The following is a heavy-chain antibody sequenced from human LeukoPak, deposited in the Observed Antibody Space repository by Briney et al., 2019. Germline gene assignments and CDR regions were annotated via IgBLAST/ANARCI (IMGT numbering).Heavy chain of an antibody. J-gene: IGHJ4*02. V-gene: IGHV4-39*07. CDR2: IYYSGST. Sequence: PSETLSLTCTVSGGSISSSSYYWGWIRQPPGKGLAWIGSIYYSGSTYYNPSLMSRVTISVDTSKNQFSLKLSSVTAADTAVYYCARVVGATLFFDYWGQGTLVTVSS. CDR1: GGSISSSSYY. CDR3: ARVVGATLFFDY. D-gene: IGHD1-26*01.